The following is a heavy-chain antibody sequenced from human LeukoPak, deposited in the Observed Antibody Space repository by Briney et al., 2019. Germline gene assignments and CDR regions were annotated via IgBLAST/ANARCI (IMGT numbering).Heavy chain of an antibody. V-gene: IGHV3-15*01. D-gene: IGHD2-2*01. Sequence: GGSLRLSCAASGFTFSNAWMSWVRQAPGKGLEWVGRIKSKTDGGTTDYAAPVKGRFTISRDDSKNTLYLQMNSLKTEDTAVYYCTTDCLAYCRSTSCCGNDYWGQGTLVTVSS. J-gene: IGHJ4*01. CDR2: IKSKTDGGTT. CDR3: TTDCLAYCRSTSCCGNDY. CDR1: GFTFSNAW.